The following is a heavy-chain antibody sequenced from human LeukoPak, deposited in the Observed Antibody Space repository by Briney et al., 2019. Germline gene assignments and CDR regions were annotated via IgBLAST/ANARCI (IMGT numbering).Heavy chain of an antibody. CDR3: AKGFYCSSSTCLDY. Sequence: GGSLRLSCAASGFTFSSYGMSWVRQAPGKGLEWVSAISGSGGSTYYADSVKGRFTISRDNSKNTLYLQMNSLRAEDTAVYYCAKGFYCSSSTCLDYWGQGTLVTVYS. V-gene: IGHV3-23*01. D-gene: IGHD2-2*01. J-gene: IGHJ4*02. CDR1: GFTFSSYG. CDR2: ISGSGGST.